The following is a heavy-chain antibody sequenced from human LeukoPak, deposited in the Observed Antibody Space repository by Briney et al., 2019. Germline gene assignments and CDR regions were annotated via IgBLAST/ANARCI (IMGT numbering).Heavy chain of an antibody. CDR1: GGSFSGHY. CDR2: INHSGST. D-gene: IGHD3-22*01. J-gene: IGHJ4*02. CDR3: ARDRGYYYDSSGYWAFDY. Sequence: SETLSLTCAVYGGSFSGHYWSWIRQPPGKGLEWIGEINHSGSTDYNPPLKSRVTISVDTSKNQFSLKLSSVTAADTAVYYCARDRGYYYDSSGYWAFDYWGQGTLVTVSS. V-gene: IGHV4-34*01.